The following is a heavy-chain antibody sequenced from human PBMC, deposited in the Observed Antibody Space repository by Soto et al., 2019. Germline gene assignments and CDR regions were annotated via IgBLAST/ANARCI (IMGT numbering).Heavy chain of an antibody. CDR2: IKSKTDGGTT. V-gene: IGHV3-15*01. J-gene: IGHJ4*02. CDR1: ECTCSNPW. Sequence: VLPMRHSCRAAECTCSNPWMSRVRQTPGKGLEWVGRIKSKTDGGTTDYAAPVKGRFTISRDDSKNTLYLQMNSLKTEDTAVYYCTVGKAYYDFWSGYPDYFAYWGKGTLVTVSS. CDR3: TVGKAYYDFWSGYPDYFAY. D-gene: IGHD3-3*01.